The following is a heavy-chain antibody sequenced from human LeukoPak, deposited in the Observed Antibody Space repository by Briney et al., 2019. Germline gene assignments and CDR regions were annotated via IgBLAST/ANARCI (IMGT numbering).Heavy chain of an antibody. V-gene: IGHV3-9*03. Sequence: PGRSLRLSCAASGFTFDDYAMHWVRQAPGKGLEWVSGISWNSGSIGYADSVKGRFTISRDNAKNSLYLQMNSLRAEDMALYYCAKGVGYSSSWHHNWFDPWCQGTLVTVSS. CDR2: ISWNSGSI. D-gene: IGHD6-13*01. J-gene: IGHJ5*02. CDR3: AKGVGYSSSWHHNWFDP. CDR1: GFTFDDYA.